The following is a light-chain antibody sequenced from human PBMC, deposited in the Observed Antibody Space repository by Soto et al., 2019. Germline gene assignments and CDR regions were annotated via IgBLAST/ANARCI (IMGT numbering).Light chain of an antibody. CDR1: QYINTR. CDR2: QTS. J-gene: IGKJ1*01. V-gene: IGKV3-11*01. CDR3: HQRQSCPRT. Sequence: EIVLTHSPATLSSFPCDIVTLSCRASQYINTRLAWYQHRPGQAPRLLIYQTSIRAAGIPARFSASGSGTDFTHTISDVQPEDFALYYCHQRQSCPRTFGQGTKVDIK.